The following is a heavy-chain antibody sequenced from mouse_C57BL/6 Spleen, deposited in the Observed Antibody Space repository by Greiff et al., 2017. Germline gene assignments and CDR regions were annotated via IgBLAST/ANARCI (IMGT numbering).Heavy chain of an antibody. D-gene: IGHD1-1*01. CDR2: IWPGGGT. CDR3: ARNQGDYCGREAMDY. Sequence: QVQLKESGPGLVAPSQCLSITCTASGFSLTSYAISWVRQPPGKGLEWLGVIWPGGGTNYTSALYSRLSISRDNSKSQVFLKMNGLLTDDTARYYCARNQGDYCGREAMDYWGQGTSVTVSS. J-gene: IGHJ4*01. CDR1: GFSLTSYA. V-gene: IGHV2-9-1*01.